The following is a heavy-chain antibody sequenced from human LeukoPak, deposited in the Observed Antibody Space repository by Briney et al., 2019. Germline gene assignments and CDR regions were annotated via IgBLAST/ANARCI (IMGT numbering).Heavy chain of an antibody. D-gene: IGHD1-26*01. V-gene: IGHV4-30-4*08. J-gene: IGHJ4*02. CDR2: IYYSGST. CDR1: GNSISSGGYY. CDR3: ARELTYADY. Sequence: SQTLSLTCTVSGNSISSGGYYWNWIRQVPGKGLEWIGYIYYSGSTYYNPSLKSRVTLSVDTSKNQFSLKLSSVTAADTAVYYCARELTYADYWGQGTLVTVSS.